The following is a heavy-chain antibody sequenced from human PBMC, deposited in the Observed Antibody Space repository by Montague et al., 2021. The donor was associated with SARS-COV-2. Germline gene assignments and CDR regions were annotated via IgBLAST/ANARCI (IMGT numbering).Heavy chain of an antibody. V-gene: IGHV4-39*01. CDR3: ASTTYYYESSGSDAFDI. Sequence: SETLSLTCTVSGGSISSSSYYWGWIRQPPGKGLDGIGSIYYSGSTYYNPSLKSRVTISVDTSKNQFSLKLSSVTAADTAVYYWASTTYYYESSGSDAFDIWGQGTMVTVSS. CDR2: IYYSGST. CDR1: GGSISSSSYY. J-gene: IGHJ3*02. D-gene: IGHD3-22*01.